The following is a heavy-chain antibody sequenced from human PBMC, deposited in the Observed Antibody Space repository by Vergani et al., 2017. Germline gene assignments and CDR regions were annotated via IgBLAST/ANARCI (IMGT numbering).Heavy chain of an antibody. CDR2: IIPIFGTA. J-gene: IGHJ5*02. CDR3: AREGVAYCSSTSCYTHWFDP. V-gene: IGHV1-69*01. CDR1: GGTFSSYA. D-gene: IGHD2-2*02. Sequence: QVQLVQSGAEVKKPGSSVKVSCKASGGTFSSYAISWVRQAPGQGLEWMGGIIPIFGTANYAQKFQGRVTITADESTSTAYMEPSSLRSEDTAVYYCAREGVAYCSSTSCYTHWFDPWGQGTLVTVSS.